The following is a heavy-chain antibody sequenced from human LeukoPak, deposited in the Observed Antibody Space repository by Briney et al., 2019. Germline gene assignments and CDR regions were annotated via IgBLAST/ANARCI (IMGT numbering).Heavy chain of an antibody. Sequence: SETLSLTCTVSGGSMSSYYWSWIRQPAGKGLEWIGRIYRSGSTNFNPSLKSRVTMSVDTSKNQFSLNLNSVTAADTAMYYCARERGVGMADCSGGSCYRSFDPWGQGTLVTVSS. J-gene: IGHJ5*02. CDR2: IYRSGST. CDR3: ARERGVGMADCSGGSCYRSFDP. D-gene: IGHD2-15*01. V-gene: IGHV4-4*07. CDR1: GGSMSSYY.